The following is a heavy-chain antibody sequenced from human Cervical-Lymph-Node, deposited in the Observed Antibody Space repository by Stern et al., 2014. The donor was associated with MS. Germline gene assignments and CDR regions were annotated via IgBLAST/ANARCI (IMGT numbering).Heavy chain of an antibody. CDR1: GYSFTDRY. J-gene: IGHJ4*02. CDR2: IHPYTGAA. Sequence: VQLVESGAEVKKPGASVKVSCKVSGYSFTDRYLHWVRQAPGQGLEWMGRIHPYTGAADYAQKFQGRVTLTRDASLSTGYMDLSRLRSDDTAVYYCGRYVSGIDYWGQGTLVTVSS. D-gene: IGHD3-10*01. CDR3: GRYVSGIDY. V-gene: IGHV1-2*06.